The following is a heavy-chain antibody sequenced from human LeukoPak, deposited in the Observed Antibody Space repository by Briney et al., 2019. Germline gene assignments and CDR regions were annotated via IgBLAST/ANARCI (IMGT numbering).Heavy chain of an antibody. CDR1: GFTFSNYK. CDR3: AKTPLYYSYFYMDV. J-gene: IGHJ6*03. CDR2: ISSGSKTI. V-gene: IGHV3-48*01. Sequence: GGSLRLSCTASGFTFSNYKMNWVRQAPGQGLEWISHISSGSKTIYYADSVKGRFTISRDDAKNSLYLQMNGLSAEDTAVYYCAKTPLYYSYFYMDVWGKGTSVIASS.